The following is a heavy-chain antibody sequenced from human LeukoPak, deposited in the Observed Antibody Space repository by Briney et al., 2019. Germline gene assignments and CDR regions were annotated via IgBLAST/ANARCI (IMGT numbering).Heavy chain of an antibody. CDR1: GGSICSYY. CDR2: IYYSGST. V-gene: IGHV4-59*08. CDR3: ARRMSTDLKSGNYLDY. Sequence: SETLSLTCTVTGGSICSYYWSCMRQPPGKGLEWIGYIYYSGSTNYNPSLKSRVTISVDTSKNQFSLKLSSVTAADTAVYYCARRMSTDLKSGNYLDYWRQGTLVTVSS. D-gene: IGHD1-26*01. J-gene: IGHJ4*02.